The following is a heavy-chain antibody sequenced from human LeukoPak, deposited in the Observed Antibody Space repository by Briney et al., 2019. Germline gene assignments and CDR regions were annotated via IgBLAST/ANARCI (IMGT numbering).Heavy chain of an antibody. Sequence: VKVSCKASGYVFNLFGFSWVRQAPGQGLEWMGWISGYNGDTIYAQKFQDRVTMTMDPTTKTAYMELRSLRSDDTAMYYCARDRDIIAMPRTRLDFWGQGTLVIVSP. CDR2: ISGYNGDT. CDR1: GYVFNLFG. CDR3: ARDRDIIAMPRTRLDF. D-gene: IGHD2-2*01. V-gene: IGHV1-18*01. J-gene: IGHJ4*02.